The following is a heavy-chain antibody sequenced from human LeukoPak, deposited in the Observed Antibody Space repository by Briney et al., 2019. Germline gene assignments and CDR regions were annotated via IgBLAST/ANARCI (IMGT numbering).Heavy chain of an antibody. Sequence: GGSLRLSCAASGFTFSNSWMNWVRQAPGKGLEWVGCIKSNSSGVSYAYAAPVQCRFTISSDDSTNKLHLQMNSLKTEDISVYYFTTESSGSYYILPADSFDIWLQATMLGVRS. CDR3: TTESSGSYYILPADSFDI. CDR2: IKSNSSGVSY. J-gene: IGHJ3*02. D-gene: IGHD1-26*01. V-gene: IGHV3-15*01. CDR1: GFTFSNSW.